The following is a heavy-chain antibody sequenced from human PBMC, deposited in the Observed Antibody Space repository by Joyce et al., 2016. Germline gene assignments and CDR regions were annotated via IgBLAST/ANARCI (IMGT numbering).Heavy chain of an antibody. CDR1: GFTFSTYW. D-gene: IGHD3-10*01. V-gene: IGHV3-7*01. CDR2: IKQDGSEK. CDR3: ARGQDFYGSGSQPLDC. Sequence: EVQLVESGGGLVQPGGSLRLSCAASGFTFSTYWMSWVRQAPGKGREWGANIKQDGSEKDYVDSVKGRFTISRDNAKNSLYLQMNSLRVEDTAVYYCARGQDFYGSGSQPLDCWGQGTLVTVSS. J-gene: IGHJ4*02.